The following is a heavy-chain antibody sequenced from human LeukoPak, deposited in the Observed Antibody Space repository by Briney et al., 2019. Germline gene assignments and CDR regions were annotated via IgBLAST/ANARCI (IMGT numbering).Heavy chain of an antibody. J-gene: IGHJ4*02. V-gene: IGHV4-39*01. CDR2: IYYSGTT. CDR3: ATEDGTNAGLFDF. CDR1: GGSISSSSCY. Sequence: NPSETLSLTCTVSGGSISSSSCYWGWIRQPPGKGLEWIGNIYYSGTTYYNGSLKSRFTMSVDTSKNQFSLKLSSVTAADTAVYYCATEDGTNAGLFDFWGQGTLVTVSS. D-gene: IGHD2-8*01.